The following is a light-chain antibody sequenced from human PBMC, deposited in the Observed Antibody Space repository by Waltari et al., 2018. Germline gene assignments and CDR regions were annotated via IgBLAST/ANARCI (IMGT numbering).Light chain of an antibody. CDR1: QNINSW. Sequence: DIQMPQSPSTLSASVVARVTITCRTSQNINSWLAWYQQKPGKAPKLLIYQASSLESGVPSRFSGSGSGTEFTLTITSLQPDDFATYFCQHYNNYSPWTFGQGTKVEVK. CDR2: QAS. J-gene: IGKJ1*01. CDR3: QHYNNYSPWT. V-gene: IGKV1-5*03.